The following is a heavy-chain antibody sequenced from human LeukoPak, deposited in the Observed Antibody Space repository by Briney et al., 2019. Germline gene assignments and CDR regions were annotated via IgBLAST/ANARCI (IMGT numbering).Heavy chain of an antibody. D-gene: IGHD4-11*01. CDR3: ARDLHYSNQYYFDY. CDR2: IYHSGST. V-gene: IGHV4-30-2*01. CDR1: GGSISSGGYY. J-gene: IGHJ4*02. Sequence: PSETLSLTCTVSGGSISSGGYYWSWIRQPPGKGLEWIGYIYHSGSTYYNPSLKSRVTISVDRSKNQFSLKLSSVTAADTAVYYCARDLHYSNQYYFDYWGQGTLVTVSS.